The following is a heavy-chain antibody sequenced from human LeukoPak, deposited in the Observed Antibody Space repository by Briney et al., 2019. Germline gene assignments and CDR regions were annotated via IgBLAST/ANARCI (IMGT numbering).Heavy chain of an antibody. J-gene: IGHJ4*02. CDR2: ISYDGSNK. D-gene: IGHD2-2*01. Sequence: PGGSLRLSCAASGFTFSSYAMHWVRQAPGKGLEWVAVISYDGSNKYYADSVKGRFTISRGNSKNTLYLQMNSLRAEDAAVYYCARRGPDDYWGQGTLVTVSS. CDR1: GFTFSSYA. V-gene: IGHV3-30-3*01. CDR3: ARRGPDDY.